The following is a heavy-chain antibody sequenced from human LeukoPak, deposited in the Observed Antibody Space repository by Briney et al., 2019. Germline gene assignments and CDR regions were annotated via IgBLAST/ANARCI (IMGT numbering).Heavy chain of an antibody. Sequence: GGSLRLSCVASGFRFSKEWMSWVRQAPGKGLEWVSAISGSGGSTYYADSVKGRFTISRDNSKNTLYLQMNSLRAEDTAVYYCAKDRIAVAGTKDYWGQGTLVTVSS. CDR1: GFRFSKEW. CDR3: AKDRIAVAGTKDY. J-gene: IGHJ4*02. V-gene: IGHV3-23*01. CDR2: ISGSGGST. D-gene: IGHD6-19*01.